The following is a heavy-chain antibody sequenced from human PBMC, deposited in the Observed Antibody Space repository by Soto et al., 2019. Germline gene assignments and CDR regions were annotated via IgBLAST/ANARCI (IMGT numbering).Heavy chain of an antibody. CDR3: ARDGGATTDDGFDI. D-gene: IGHD1-26*01. J-gene: IGHJ3*02. CDR1: GFTFSSYT. Sequence: QVQLVESGGGVVQPGRSLRLSCAASGFTFSSYTMHWVRQAPGKGLEWVAVISYDGSNKYYADSVKGRFTISRDNSKNTLYLQMNSLRAEDTAVYYCARDGGATTDDGFDIWGQGTMVTFSS. CDR2: ISYDGSNK. V-gene: IGHV3-30-3*01.